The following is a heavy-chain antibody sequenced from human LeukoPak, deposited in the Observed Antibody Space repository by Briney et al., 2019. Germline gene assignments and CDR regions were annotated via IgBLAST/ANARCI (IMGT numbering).Heavy chain of an antibody. D-gene: IGHD6-25*01. CDR1: GDSISRSTYY. Sequence: SETLSLTCTVSGDSISRSTYYWAWIRQPPGKRLEWIGSVYYGRSPYFNPSLESRATISVDTSKNHFSLKMSSVTAADTAVYYCARSSGTGTFSYWGQGTLVTVSS. CDR2: VYYGRSP. V-gene: IGHV4-39*02. CDR3: ARSSGTGTFSY. J-gene: IGHJ4*02.